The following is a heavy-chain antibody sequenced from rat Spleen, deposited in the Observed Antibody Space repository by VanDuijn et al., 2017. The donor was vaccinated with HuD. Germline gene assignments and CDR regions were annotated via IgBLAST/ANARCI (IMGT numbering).Heavy chain of an antibody. CDR3: ATGGSWFAY. J-gene: IGHJ3*01. D-gene: IGHD5-1*01. Sequence: EVQLVESGGGLVQPGRSLKLSCAASGFTFNNYGMAWVRQAPTKGLEWVTSISPTGGSTFYRDSVRGRFTISRDNAKSTLYLQMDSLRSEDTATYYCATGGSWFAYWGQGTLVTVSS. CDR2: ISPTGGST. V-gene: IGHV5-29*01. CDR1: GFTFNNYG.